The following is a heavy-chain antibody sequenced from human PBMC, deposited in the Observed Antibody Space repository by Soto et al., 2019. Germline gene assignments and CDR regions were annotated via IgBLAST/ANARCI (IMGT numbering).Heavy chain of an antibody. CDR1: GRSFSGYY. V-gene: IGHV4-34*01. CDR2: INHSGST. CDR3: ARARAMVRGGVRYYYGMDV. J-gene: IGHJ6*02. D-gene: IGHD3-10*01. Sequence: SETLSLTCAVHGRSFSGYYWSWIRQPPGKGLEWIGEINHSGSTNYNPSLKSRVTISVDTSKNQFSLKLSSVTAADTAVYYCARARAMVRGGVRYYYGMDVWGQGTTVTVSS.